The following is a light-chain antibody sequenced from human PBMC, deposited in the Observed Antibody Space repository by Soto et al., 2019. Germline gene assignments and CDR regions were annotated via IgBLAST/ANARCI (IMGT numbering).Light chain of an antibody. CDR3: LQYHSYPWT. J-gene: IGKJ1*01. CDR1: QGIRDG. V-gene: IGKV1-17*01. Sequence: DIQMAQSPSSLSASVGDRVTITCRASQGIRDGLGWYQLKPGKVPKRLIYATSTLQSGVPSRFSGSGSVTEFTLTITSLQPEDFATYYCLQYHSYPWTFGQGTRVDIK. CDR2: ATS.